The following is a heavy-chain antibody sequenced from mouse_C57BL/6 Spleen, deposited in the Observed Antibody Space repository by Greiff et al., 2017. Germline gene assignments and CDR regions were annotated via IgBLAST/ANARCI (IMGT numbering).Heavy chain of an antibody. Sequence: EVMLVESEGGLVQPGSSVKLSCTASGFTFSDYYMAWVRQVPEKGLEWVANINYDGSSTYYLDSLKSRFIISRDNAKNILYLQMSSLKSEDTATYYCARAWDYWYFDVWGTGTTVTVSS. J-gene: IGHJ1*03. CDR3: ARAWDYWYFDV. D-gene: IGHD4-1*01. CDR2: INYDGSST. CDR1: GFTFSDYY. V-gene: IGHV5-16*01.